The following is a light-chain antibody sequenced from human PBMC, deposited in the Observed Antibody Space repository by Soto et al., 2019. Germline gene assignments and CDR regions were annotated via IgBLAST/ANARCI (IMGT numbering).Light chain of an antibody. CDR2: YAS. V-gene: IGKV1-5*03. CDR1: QSISTF. Sequence: DILMTQSPSARSASVGDIVTITCRASQSISTFLAWYQQKPGKAPNLLIYYASNLQSGVPSRFGGSGSGTEFSLTISTLQPDDFATYYCQQYNRYPYTCGQGTKLETK. J-gene: IGKJ2*01. CDR3: QQYNRYPYT.